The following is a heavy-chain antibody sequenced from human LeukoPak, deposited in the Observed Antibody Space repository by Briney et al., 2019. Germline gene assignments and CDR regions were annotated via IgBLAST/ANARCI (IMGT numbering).Heavy chain of an antibody. CDR2: INPNSGGT. CDR1: GYTFTGYY. J-gene: IGHJ6*03. D-gene: IGHD4-17*01. CDR3: ARDYGDYYRFYYYYYMDV. Sequence: ASVKVSCKASGYTFTGYYMHWVRQAPGQGLEWMGWINPNSGGTNYAQKLQGRVTMTRDTSISTAYMELSRLRSDDTAVYYCARDYGDYYRFYYYYYMDVWGKGTTVTVSS. V-gene: IGHV1-2*02.